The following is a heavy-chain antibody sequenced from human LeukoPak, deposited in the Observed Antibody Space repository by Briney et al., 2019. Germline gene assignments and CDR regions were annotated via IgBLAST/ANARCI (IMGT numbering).Heavy chain of an antibody. CDR1: GFTFSNAW. V-gene: IGHV3-15*01. CDR2: IKSKTDGGTT. J-gene: IGHJ3*02. D-gene: IGHD6-13*01. CDR3: TTGRSGYSSSWYDAFDI. Sequence: PGGSLRLSCAASGFTFSNAWMSWVRQAPGKGLEWVGRIKSKTDGGTTDYAAPVKGRFTISRDDSKNTLYLQMNSLKTEDTAVYYCTTGRSGYSSSWYDAFDIWGQGTMVTVSS.